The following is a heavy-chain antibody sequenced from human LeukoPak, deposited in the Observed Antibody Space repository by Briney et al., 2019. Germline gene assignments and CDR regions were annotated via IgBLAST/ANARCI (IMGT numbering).Heavy chain of an antibody. V-gene: IGHV3-7*01. CDR2: INQDGSEK. J-gene: IGHJ4*02. Sequence: GGCLRLSCAGSGFSFSTYWMSWVRQAPGKGLEWVAAINQDGSEKYYVDSVKGRFTISRDNAKNTLYLQMNSLRAEDTAIYYCAREYYGDYRYWGQGTLVTVSS. CDR1: GFSFSTYW. D-gene: IGHD4-17*01. CDR3: AREYYGDYRY.